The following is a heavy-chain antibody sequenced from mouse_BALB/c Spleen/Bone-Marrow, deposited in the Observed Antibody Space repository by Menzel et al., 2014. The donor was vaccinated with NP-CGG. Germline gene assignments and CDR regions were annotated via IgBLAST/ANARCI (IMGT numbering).Heavy chain of an antibody. Sequence: EVKLQESGGGLVQPGGSRELSCAASGFTFSSFGMHWVRQAPGRGLEWVAYISSGSSPIFYADTVKGRFTISRDNPKNTLFLQMTSLRSEDTAIYYCTRGGNWEDFDYWGQGTLSQSPQ. J-gene: IGHJ2*01. D-gene: IGHD4-1*01. CDR1: GFTFSSFG. V-gene: IGHV5-17*02. CDR2: ISSGSSPI. CDR3: TRGGNWEDFDY.